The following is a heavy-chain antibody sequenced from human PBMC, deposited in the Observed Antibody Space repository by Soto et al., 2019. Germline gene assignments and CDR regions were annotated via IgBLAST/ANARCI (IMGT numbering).Heavy chain of an antibody. CDR3: AREEGATMAPDY. V-gene: IGHV1-69*13. CDR2: IIPIFGTA. D-gene: IGHD1-26*01. J-gene: IGHJ4*02. CDR1: GGTFSSYA. Sequence: SVKVSCKASGGTFSSYAISCVRQAPGQGLEWMGGIIPIFGTANYAQKFQGRVTITADESTSTAYMELSSLRSEDTAVYYCAREEGATMAPDYWGQGTLVTVSS.